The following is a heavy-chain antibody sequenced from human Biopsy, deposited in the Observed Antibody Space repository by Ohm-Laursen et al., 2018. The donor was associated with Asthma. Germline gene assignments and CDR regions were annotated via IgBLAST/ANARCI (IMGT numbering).Heavy chain of an antibody. CDR2: ISSDGANK. Sequence: SLRLSCAVSVLTFSSYGMVWVRLAPGKGLEWVALISSDGANKFYADSVQGRFTISRDNSKNTLYLQMHNLKIEDTAVYFCARQVKSTVFGVSYKKFDFWGHGSLVAVSS. J-gene: IGHJ4*01. D-gene: IGHD3-3*01. V-gene: IGHV3-30*03. CDR3: ARQVKSTVFGVSYKKFDF. CDR1: VLTFSSYG.